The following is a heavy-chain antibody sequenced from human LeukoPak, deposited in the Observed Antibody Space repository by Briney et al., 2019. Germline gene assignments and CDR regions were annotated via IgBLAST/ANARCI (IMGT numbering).Heavy chain of an antibody. Sequence: ASVKVSCKASGYTFTGYYMHWVRQAPGQGLEWMGWINPNSGGTNYAPKFQGRVTMTRDTSISTAYMELSRLRSDDTAVYYCARDQGIAVAGTDGMDVWGQGTTVTVSS. CDR3: ARDQGIAVAGTDGMDV. J-gene: IGHJ6*02. CDR2: INPNSGGT. D-gene: IGHD6-19*01. CDR1: GYTFTGYY. V-gene: IGHV1-2*02.